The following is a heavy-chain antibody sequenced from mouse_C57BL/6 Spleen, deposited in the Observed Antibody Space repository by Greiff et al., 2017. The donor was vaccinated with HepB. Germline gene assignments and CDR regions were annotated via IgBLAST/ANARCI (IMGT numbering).Heavy chain of an antibody. V-gene: IGHV1-61*01. CDR2: IYPSDSET. CDR1: GYTFTSYW. D-gene: IGHD3-3*01. Sequence: QVQLKQPGAELVRPGSSVKLSCKASGYTFTSYWMDWVKQRPGQGLEWIGNIYPSDSETHYNQKFKDKATLTVDKSSSTAYMQLSSLTSEDSAVYYCARNPGRAWFAYWGQGTLVTVSA. J-gene: IGHJ3*01. CDR3: ARNPGRAWFAY.